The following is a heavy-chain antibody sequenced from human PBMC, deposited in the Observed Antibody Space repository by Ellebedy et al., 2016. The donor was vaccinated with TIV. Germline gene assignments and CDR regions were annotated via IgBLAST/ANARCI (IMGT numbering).Heavy chain of an antibody. CDR3: AREEYSYGYPYYYYMDV. Sequence: GGSLRLSXAASGFTFSSYVMSWVRQAPGKGLEWVSAISGSGGSTYYADSVKGRFTISRDNAKNSLYLQMNSLRAEDTAVYYCAREEYSYGYPYYYYMDVWGKGTTVTVSS. CDR1: GFTFSSYV. J-gene: IGHJ6*03. V-gene: IGHV3-23*01. D-gene: IGHD5-18*01. CDR2: ISGSGGST.